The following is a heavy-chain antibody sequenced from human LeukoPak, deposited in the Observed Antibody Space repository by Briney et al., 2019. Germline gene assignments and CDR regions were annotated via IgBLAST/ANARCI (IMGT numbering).Heavy chain of an antibody. CDR1: GASIIRISYY. CDR3: VRHDHSVILLDY. D-gene: IGHD5/OR15-5a*01. J-gene: IGHJ4*02. V-gene: IGHV4-39*01. Sequence: NPSETLSLTCTVSGASIIRISYYCDWIRQPPGKGLEWIGSIYYGSTYYNPSLKSRVTISVDTSKNQFSLKLSSVTAAGTAVYFFVRHDHSVILLDYWGQGTLVTVSS. CDR2: IYYGST.